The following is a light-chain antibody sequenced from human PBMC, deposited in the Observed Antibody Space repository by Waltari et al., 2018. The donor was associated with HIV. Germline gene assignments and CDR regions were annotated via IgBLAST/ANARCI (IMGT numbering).Light chain of an antibody. Sequence: EIVMMQSPATLSVSPGERATLSCRPSQNVSSNLAWYQQKVGQAPRLLMFGASTGATGIPTRFSGSGSGTEFTLTISSLQSEDFAVYYCQQYNTWPPGAFGQGTKVEIK. V-gene: IGKV3D-15*01. CDR3: QQYNTWPPGA. J-gene: IGKJ1*01. CDR1: QNVSSN. CDR2: GAS.